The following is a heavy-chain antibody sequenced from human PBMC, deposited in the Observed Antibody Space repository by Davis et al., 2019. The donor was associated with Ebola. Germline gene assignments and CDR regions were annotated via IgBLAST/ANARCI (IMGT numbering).Heavy chain of an antibody. CDR2: IFHGGST. D-gene: IGHD5-18*01. Sequence: MPSETLSLTCAVSGGSISSSHWWSWVRQPPGKGLEWIGEIFHGGSTNYNPSLKSRVTMSVDKSKNQFSLKLSSVTAADTAVYYCARQGYSYGYSYFDYWGQGTLVTVSS. CDR3: ARQGYSYGYSYFDY. J-gene: IGHJ4*02. V-gene: IGHV4-4*02. CDR1: GGSISSSHW.